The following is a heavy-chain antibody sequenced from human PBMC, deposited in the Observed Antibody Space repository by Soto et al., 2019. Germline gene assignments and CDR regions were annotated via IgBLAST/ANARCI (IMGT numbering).Heavy chain of an antibody. D-gene: IGHD5-18*01. CDR2: IIPIFGTA. CDR3: ARDKGYSYGSELGNYGMDV. CDR1: GGTFSSYA. Sequence: ASVKVSCKASGGTFSSYAISWVRQAPGQGLEWMGGIIPIFGTANYAQKFQGRVTITADESTSTAYMELSSLRSEDTAVYYCARDKGYSYGSELGNYGMDVWGQGTTVTSP. J-gene: IGHJ6*02. V-gene: IGHV1-69*13.